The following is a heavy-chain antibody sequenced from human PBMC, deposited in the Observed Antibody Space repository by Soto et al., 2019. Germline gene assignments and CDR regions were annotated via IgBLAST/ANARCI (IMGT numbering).Heavy chain of an antibody. CDR3: ARAGAAPYYYYGMDV. CDR2: ISTYNGDT. D-gene: IGHD2-15*01. Sequence: QVQLVQSGAEVRKPGASVKVSCKASGYTFSTSGMSWLRQAPGQGLEWMGWISTYNGDTNDAPKFQDRVTMTSDTSTSTVDMGLRSLRSDDTAVYSRARAGAAPYYYYGMDVWGQGTRVTVSS. J-gene: IGHJ6*02. V-gene: IGHV1-18*01. CDR1: GYTFSTSG.